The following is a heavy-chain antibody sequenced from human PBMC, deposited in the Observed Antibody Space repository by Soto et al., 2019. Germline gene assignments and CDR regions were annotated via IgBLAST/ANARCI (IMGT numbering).Heavy chain of an antibody. V-gene: IGHV3-21*01. J-gene: IGHJ4*02. D-gene: IGHD6-6*01. CDR2: ISSSSSYI. CDR1: GLTFSSIS. CDR3: ARDLYSSSARYFDY. Sequence: EVQLVESGGGLAKPGGSLSLPVQASGLTFSSISMNWVRQAPGKGLEWVSSISSSSSYIYYADSVKGRFTISRDNAKNSLYLQMNSLRAEDTAVYYCARDLYSSSARYFDYWGQGTLVTVSS.